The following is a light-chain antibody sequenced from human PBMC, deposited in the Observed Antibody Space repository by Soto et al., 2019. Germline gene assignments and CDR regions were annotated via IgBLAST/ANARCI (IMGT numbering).Light chain of an antibody. V-gene: IGLV2-14*01. Sequence: QSVLTQHASVSGSPGQSITISCTGTSSDVGGYNYVSWYQQHPGKAPKLMIYEVTNRPSGVSNRFSGSKSGNTASLTISGLQAEDEADYYCSSYTSSSPYVFGTGTKVTVL. CDR2: EVT. CDR3: SSYTSSSPYV. CDR1: SSDVGGYNY. J-gene: IGLJ1*01.